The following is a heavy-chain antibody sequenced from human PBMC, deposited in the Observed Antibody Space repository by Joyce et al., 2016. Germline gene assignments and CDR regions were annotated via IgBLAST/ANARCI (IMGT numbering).Heavy chain of an antibody. CDR3: ARDPRITSRQSYLDA. Sequence: EVQLVESGGGFVPPGGSLRLSCEASGFIFSTYNMKWVRQAQGKGMEWISYISGSSTPIFYADAVKGRFTISRDNAKNSVYLQMNSLTAEDTAVYYCARDPRITSRQSYLDAWGQGTLVTVSS. CDR1: GFIFSTYN. D-gene: IGHD6-6*01. CDR2: ISGSSTPI. J-gene: IGHJ5*02. V-gene: IGHV3-48*04.